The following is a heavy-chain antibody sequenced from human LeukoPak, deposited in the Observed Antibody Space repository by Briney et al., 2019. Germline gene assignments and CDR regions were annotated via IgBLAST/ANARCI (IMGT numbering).Heavy chain of an antibody. CDR2: RSYDGSNK. D-gene: IGHD2-2*01. J-gene: IGHJ6*02. Sequence: GRSLRLSCAASGFTFSSYAMHWVRQAPGKGLEWVAVRSYDGSNKYYADSVKGRFTISRDNSKNTLYLQMNSLRAEDTAVYYCASQIVVPAAMYYYYGMDVWGQGTTVTVSS. CDR1: GFTFSSYA. V-gene: IGHV3-30-3*01. CDR3: ASQIVVPAAMYYYYGMDV.